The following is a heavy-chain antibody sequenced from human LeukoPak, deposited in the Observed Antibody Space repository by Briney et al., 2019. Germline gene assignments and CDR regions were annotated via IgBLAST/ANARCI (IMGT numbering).Heavy chain of an antibody. J-gene: IGHJ4*02. CDR2: ICAFNGNT. D-gene: IGHD6-19*01. CDR1: GYSFTSYG. Sequence: GAGVKVSCMDSGYSFTSYGISWVRQAPGQGVEWMGWICAFNGNTNYAQKLQGRVTMTTDTSPSTAYMELRSLTSDDTAVYYCARAYIAVAGPGDYWGQGTLVTVSS. CDR3: ARAYIAVAGPGDY. V-gene: IGHV1-18*01.